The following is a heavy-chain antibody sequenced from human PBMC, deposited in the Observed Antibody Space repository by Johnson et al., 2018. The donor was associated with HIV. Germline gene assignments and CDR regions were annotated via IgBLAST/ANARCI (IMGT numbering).Heavy chain of an antibody. CDR2: ISYDGSNK. V-gene: IGHV3-30*04. CDR1: GFTFRTYA. Sequence: QMLLVESGGGVVQPGRSLRLSCAVSGFTFRTYAMHWVRQAPGKGLEWVAVISYDGSNKYYADSVKGRFTISRDNSKNTLYLQMNSLRAEDTAVYYCAKGLGRAAAGTRNAFDIWGQGTMVTVSS. D-gene: IGHD6-13*01. CDR3: AKGLGRAAAGTRNAFDI. J-gene: IGHJ3*02.